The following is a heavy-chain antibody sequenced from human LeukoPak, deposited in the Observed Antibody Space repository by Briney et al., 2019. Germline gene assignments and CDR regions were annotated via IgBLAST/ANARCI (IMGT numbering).Heavy chain of an antibody. CDR2: INHSGST. CDR1: GGSFSGYY. V-gene: IGHV4-34*01. D-gene: IGHD5-24*01. CDR3: ARGRRGYNYDY. J-gene: IGHJ4*02. Sequence: PSETLSLTCAVYGGSFSGYYWSWIRQPPGKGLEWIGEINHSGSTNYNPSLKSRVTISVDTSKNQFSLKLSSVTAADTAVSYCARGRRGYNYDYWGQGTLVTVSS.